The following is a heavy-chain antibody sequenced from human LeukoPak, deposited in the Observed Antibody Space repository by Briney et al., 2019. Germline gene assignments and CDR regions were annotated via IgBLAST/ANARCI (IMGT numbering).Heavy chain of an antibody. V-gene: IGHV1-8*01. J-gene: IGHJ4*02. D-gene: IGHD3-10*01. CDR1: GYTFTSYD. CDR2: MNPNSGNA. CDR3: ARVRAVRGVMVPLY. Sequence: ASVEVSCKASGYTFTSYDINWARQATGQGLEWMGWMNPNSGNAGYAQKFQGRVTMTRNTSISTAYMELSSLRSEDTAVYYCARVRAVRGVMVPLYWGQGTLVTVSS.